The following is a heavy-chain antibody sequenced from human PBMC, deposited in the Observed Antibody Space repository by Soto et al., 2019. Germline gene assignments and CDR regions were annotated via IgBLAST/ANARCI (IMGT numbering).Heavy chain of an antibody. CDR2: ITGSGGST. D-gene: IGHD3-10*01. J-gene: IGHJ4*02. CDR3: AKARGAMVRGAAFYFDY. V-gene: IGHV3-23*01. CDR1: GFTFTIYA. Sequence: GGSLRLSCAASGFTFTIYAMSWVRQAPGKGLEWVSAITGSGGSTYYADSVKGRFTISRDNSKNTLYLQMNSLRAEDTAVYYCAKARGAMVRGAAFYFDYWGQGTLVTVSS.